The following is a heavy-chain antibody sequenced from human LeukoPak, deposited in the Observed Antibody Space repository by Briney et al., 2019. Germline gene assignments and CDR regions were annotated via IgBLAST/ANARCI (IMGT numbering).Heavy chain of an antibody. V-gene: IGHV4-59*01. CDR3: ARGSGSYAYYFDY. CDR1: GGSISSYY. CDR2: IYYSGST. Sequence: PSETLSLTCTVSGGSISSYYWSWIRQPPGKGLEWIGYIYYSGSTNYNPSLKSRVTISVDTSKNQFSLKLSSVTAADTAVYYCARGSGSYAYYFDYWGQGTLVTVSS. J-gene: IGHJ4*02. D-gene: IGHD1-26*01.